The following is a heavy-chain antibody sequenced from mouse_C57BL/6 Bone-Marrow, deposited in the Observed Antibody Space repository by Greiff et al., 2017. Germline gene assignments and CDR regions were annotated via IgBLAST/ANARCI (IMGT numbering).Heavy chain of an antibody. CDR2: IDPSDSYT. CDR1: GYTFTSYW. D-gene: IGHD3-1*01. Sequence: QVQLQQPGAELVKPGASVKLSCKASGYTFTSYWMQWVKQRPGQGLEWIGEIDPSDSYTNYNQKFKGKATLTADKSSSTAYMQLSSLTSEDSAVYVCAREQHGRQLDYWGQGTTVTGSS. V-gene: IGHV1-50*01. J-gene: IGHJ4*01. CDR3: AREQHGRQLDY.